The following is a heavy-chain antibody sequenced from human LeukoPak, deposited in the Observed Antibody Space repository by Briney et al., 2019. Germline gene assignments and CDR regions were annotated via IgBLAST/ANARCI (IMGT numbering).Heavy chain of an antibody. CDR1: GYTFSGYY. J-gene: IGHJ6*03. Sequence: ASVKVSCKASGYTFSGYYIHWVRQAPGQGLEWMGWINPNSGGTNYAQKFQGRVTMTRDTSISTAYMELSRLRSDDTAVYYCARGYDIGANYYYYYMDVWGKGTTVTVSS. V-gene: IGHV1-2*02. D-gene: IGHD3-9*01. CDR3: ARGYDIGANYYYYYMDV. CDR2: INPNSGGT.